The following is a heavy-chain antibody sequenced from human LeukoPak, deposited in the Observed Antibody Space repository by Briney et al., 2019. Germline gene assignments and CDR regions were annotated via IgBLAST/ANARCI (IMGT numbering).Heavy chain of an antibody. J-gene: IGHJ4*02. Sequence: PGGSLRLSCAASGFAVSSNYMSWVRQAPGKGLEWVSVIYSGGSTYYADSLKGRFTISRDNSKSTLYIQMNSLRAEDTAVYYCARAKPKNMVRGLIMRRESRYYFDYWGQGTLVTVSS. CDR1: GFAVSSNY. CDR2: IYSGGST. V-gene: IGHV3-53*01. CDR3: ARAKPKNMVRGLIMRRESRYYFDY. D-gene: IGHD3-10*01.